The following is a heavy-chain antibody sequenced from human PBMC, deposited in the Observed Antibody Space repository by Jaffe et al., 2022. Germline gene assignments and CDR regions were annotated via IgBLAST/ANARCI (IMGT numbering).Heavy chain of an antibody. Sequence: QITLKESGPTLVKPTQTLTLTCTFSGFSLSTSGVGVGWIRQPPGKALEWLALIYWDDDKRYSPSLKSRLTITKDTSKNQVVLTMTNMDPVDTATYYCAHRSLLWFKKDYFDYWGQGTLVTVSS. D-gene: IGHD3-10*01. J-gene: IGHJ4*02. CDR1: GFSLSTSGVG. CDR3: AHRSLLWFKKDYFDY. V-gene: IGHV2-5*02. CDR2: IYWDDDK.